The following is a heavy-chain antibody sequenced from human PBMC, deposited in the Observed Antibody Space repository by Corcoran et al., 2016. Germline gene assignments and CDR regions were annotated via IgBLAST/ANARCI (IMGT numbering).Heavy chain of an antibody. CDR3: AKDMVVRGVNDWGPALGY. D-gene: IGHD3-10*01. V-gene: IGHV3-30*18. J-gene: IGHJ4*02. CDR1: GLTFSSNG. CDR2: ISYDGSNK. Sequence: QVQLVESGGGVVQPGRSLRLSCAASGLTFSSNGMHWVRQAPGKGLEWVAVISYDGSNKYYADSVKGRFTISRDNFKNTLYLQMNSLRAEDTAVYYCAKDMVVRGVNDWGPALGYWGQGTLVTVSS.